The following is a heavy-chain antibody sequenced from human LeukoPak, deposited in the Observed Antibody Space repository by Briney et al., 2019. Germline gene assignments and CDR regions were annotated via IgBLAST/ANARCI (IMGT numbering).Heavy chain of an antibody. J-gene: IGHJ5*02. CDR1: GGSISSYY. CDR2: IYYSGST. D-gene: IGHD3-16*01. V-gene: IGHV4-59*01. CDR3: ARAPIPYDRSRTDYRFDP. Sequence: SETLSLTCSVSGGSISSYYRSWIRQPPGKGLEWIGYIYYSGSTNYNPSLKSRATISLDTSKSQFSLKLTSVTAADTAVYYCARAPIPYDRSRTDYRFDPWGQGTLVTVAS.